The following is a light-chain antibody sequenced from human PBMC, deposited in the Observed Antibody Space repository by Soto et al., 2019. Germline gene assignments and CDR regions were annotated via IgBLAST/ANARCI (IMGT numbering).Light chain of an antibody. CDR1: QSVSSN. CDR3: QASGFT. J-gene: IGKJ3*01. Sequence: EIVMTQSPATLSVSPGERATLSCRASQSVSSNLAWYQQKPGQAPGLLIYGASSRATDIPARFSGSGSGTDFTLTISSLQSEDFAVYYCQASGFTFGPGTNVDIK. CDR2: GAS. V-gene: IGKV3-15*01.